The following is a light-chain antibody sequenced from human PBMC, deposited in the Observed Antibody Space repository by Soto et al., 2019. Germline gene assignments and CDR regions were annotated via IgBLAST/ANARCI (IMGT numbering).Light chain of an antibody. CDR2: DAS. Sequence: EIVLTQSPATLSLSPGERATLSCRASQSVSTYLAWYQQKPGQAPRLLIYDASNRATGIPARFSGSGSGTDFTLTISSLEPEDFAAYYCQQRSNWPRGTFGQGTKLEIE. CDR3: QQRSNWPRGT. V-gene: IGKV3-11*01. J-gene: IGKJ2*02. CDR1: QSVSTY.